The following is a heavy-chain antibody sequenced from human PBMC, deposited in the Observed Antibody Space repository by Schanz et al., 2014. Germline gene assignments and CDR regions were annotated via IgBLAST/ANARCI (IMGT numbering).Heavy chain of an antibody. V-gene: IGHV1-69*04. Sequence: QVQLVQSGPEVKRPGASVKVSCKASGGTFSSFAIFWVRHAPGQGLEWMGRIIPITGITNYAQKFQGRVTFTADKSTSTAFLEVNSLRSEDTAVYYCARTGYDPSLTHWGQGTLVTVSS. CDR2: IIPITGIT. J-gene: IGHJ4*02. CDR3: ARTGYDPSLTH. CDR1: GGTFSSFA. D-gene: IGHD5-12*01.